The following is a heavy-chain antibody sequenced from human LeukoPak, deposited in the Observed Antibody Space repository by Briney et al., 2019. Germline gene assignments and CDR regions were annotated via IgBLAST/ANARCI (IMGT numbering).Heavy chain of an antibody. J-gene: IGHJ4*02. V-gene: IGHV1-3*03. CDR2: INPGNCDT. CDR1: GYSFTSQD. CDR3: TLYNY. Sequence: ASVKVSCKTSGYSFTSQDMHWVRQAPGQSLEWMGCINPGNCDTKYSQEFQGRVTITRDTSATTAYMELSSLRSDDMAVYYCTLYNYWGQGTLVTVSS. D-gene: IGHD2-2*02.